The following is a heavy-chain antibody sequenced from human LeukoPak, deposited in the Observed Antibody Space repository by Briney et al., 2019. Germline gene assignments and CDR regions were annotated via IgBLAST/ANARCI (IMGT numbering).Heavy chain of an antibody. J-gene: IGHJ3*02. Sequence: PGGSLRLSCAASGFTFSSYSMNWVRQAPGKGLEWVSSISSSSSYIYYADSVKGRFTISRDNAKNSLYLQMNSLRAEDTAVYYCASPIVGATASAFDIWGQGTMVTVSS. CDR3: ASPIVGATASAFDI. V-gene: IGHV3-21*01. CDR1: GFTFSSYS. CDR2: ISSSSSYI. D-gene: IGHD1-26*01.